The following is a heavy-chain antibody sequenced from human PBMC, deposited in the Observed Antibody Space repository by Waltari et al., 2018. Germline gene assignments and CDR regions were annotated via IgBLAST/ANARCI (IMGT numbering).Heavy chain of an antibody. V-gene: IGHV4-34*02. CDR1: GGSLSGFY. CDR3: ARLGYSMIGGGTYSYYMDV. CDR2: INYMGRT. Sequence: QVQLQQWGAGLLKPSETLSLTCGVDGGSLSGFYWGWIRQPPGKGLEWIGEINYMGRTNYTPSLKSRVTISIDTSKNQFSLRLSSVTAADTAVYYCARLGYSMIGGGTYSYYMDVWGTGATVTIS. D-gene: IGHD3-10*01. J-gene: IGHJ6*03.